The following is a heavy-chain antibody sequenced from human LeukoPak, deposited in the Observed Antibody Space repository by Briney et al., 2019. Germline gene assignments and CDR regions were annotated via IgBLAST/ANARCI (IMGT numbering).Heavy chain of an antibody. CDR3: ARDPRGGTYYYDSSGYYLGGHYYYYMDV. V-gene: IGHV1-18*01. D-gene: IGHD3-22*01. CDR1: GYTFTSYG. J-gene: IGHJ6*03. Sequence: ASVKVSCKASGYTFTSYGISWVRQAPGQGLEWMGWISAYNGNTNYAQKLQGRVTMTTDTSTSTAYMELRSLRSDDTAVYYCARDPRGGTYYYDSSGYYLGGHYYYYMDVWGKGTTVTVSS. CDR2: ISAYNGNT.